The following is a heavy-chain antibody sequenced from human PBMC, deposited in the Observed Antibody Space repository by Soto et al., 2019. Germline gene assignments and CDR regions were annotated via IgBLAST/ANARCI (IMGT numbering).Heavy chain of an antibody. J-gene: IGHJ6*02. Sequence: SETLSLTCTVSGGSISSSSYYWGWIRQPPGKGLEWIGSIYYSGSTYYNPSLKSRVTISVDTSKNQFSLKLISVTAADTAVYYCAILSVSLRFLDPSGMDVWGQGTTVTVSS. D-gene: IGHD3-3*01. CDR2: IYYSGST. CDR3: AILSVSLRFLDPSGMDV. V-gene: IGHV4-39*01. CDR1: GGSISSSSYY.